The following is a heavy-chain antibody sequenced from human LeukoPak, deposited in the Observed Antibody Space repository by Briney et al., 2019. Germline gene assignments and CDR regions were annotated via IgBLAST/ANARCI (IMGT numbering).Heavy chain of an antibody. D-gene: IGHD2-15*01. Sequence: GASVKVSCKASGYTFTTYALTWVRQAPGQRLEWMGWINVGNGNTKSSQKFQGRVTITRDMSASTAYMELSSLRSEDTAVYYCATDFSDPYCSGGSCYSFDPWGQGTLVTVSS. V-gene: IGHV1-3*01. CDR3: ATDFSDPYCSGGSCYSFDP. CDR1: GYTFTTYA. J-gene: IGHJ5*02. CDR2: INVGNGNT.